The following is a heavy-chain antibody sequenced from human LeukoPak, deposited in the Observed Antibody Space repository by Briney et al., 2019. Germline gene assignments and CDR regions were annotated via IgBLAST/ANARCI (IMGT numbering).Heavy chain of an antibody. D-gene: IGHD6-13*01. CDR3: ARRARGDPYSSSWYALSYYYYYMDV. J-gene: IGHJ6*03. V-gene: IGHV3-20*04. CDR2: INWNGGST. CDR1: GFAFSSYG. Sequence: GGSLRLSCAASGFAFSSYGMSWVRQAPGKGLEWVSGINWNGGSTGYADSVKGRFTISRDNAKNSLYLQMNSLRAEDTALYYCARRARGDPYSSSWYALSYYYYYMDVWGKGTTVTVSS.